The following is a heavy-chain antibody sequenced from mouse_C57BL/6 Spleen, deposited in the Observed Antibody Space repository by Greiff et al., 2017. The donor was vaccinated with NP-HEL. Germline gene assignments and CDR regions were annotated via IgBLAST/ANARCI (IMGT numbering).Heavy chain of an antibody. D-gene: IGHD2-3*01. J-gene: IGHJ2*01. CDR3: ARDDGLYYFDY. V-gene: IGHV1-69*01. CDR1: GYTFTSYW. Sequence: QVQLQQPGAELVMPGASVKLSCKASGYTFTSYWMHWVKQRPGQGLEWIGEIDPSDSYTNYNQKFKGKSTLTVDKSSSTAYMQLSSLTSEDSAFYYCARDDGLYYFDYWGQGTTLTVSS. CDR2: IDPSDSYT.